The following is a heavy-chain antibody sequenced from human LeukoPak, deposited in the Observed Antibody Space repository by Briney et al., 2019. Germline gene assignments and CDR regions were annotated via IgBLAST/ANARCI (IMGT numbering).Heavy chain of an antibody. CDR3: AAWTDRGYSY. V-gene: IGHV3-7*01. J-gene: IGHJ4*02. D-gene: IGHD5-12*01. CDR2: INPDGDGM. CDR1: GFTFSRSW. Sequence: PGGSLRLSCTASGFTFSRSWMNWLRQAPGKGLEWVANINPDGDGMRFVDCVKGRFTMSRDNAQSSLHLQMNSLRVEDTAFYYCAAWTDRGYSYWGQGVLVTVSS.